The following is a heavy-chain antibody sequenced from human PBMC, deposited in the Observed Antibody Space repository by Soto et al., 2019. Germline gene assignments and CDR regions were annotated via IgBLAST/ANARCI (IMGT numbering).Heavy chain of an antibody. D-gene: IGHD1-26*01. CDR2: IYYSGST. Sequence: SETLSLTCTVSGGSISSYYWSWIRQPPGKGLEWIGYIYYSGSTNYNPSLKSRVTISVDTSKNQFSLKLSSVTAADTAVYYCARVSGIVGANPLAYWGQGTLVTVSS. V-gene: IGHV4-59*01. J-gene: IGHJ4*02. CDR1: GGSISSYY. CDR3: ARVSGIVGANPLAY.